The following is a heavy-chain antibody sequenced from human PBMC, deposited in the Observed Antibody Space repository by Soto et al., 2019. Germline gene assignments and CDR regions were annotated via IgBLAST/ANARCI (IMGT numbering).Heavy chain of an antibody. Sequence: QVQLVQSGAEVKKPGASVKVSCKASGYTFTSYDINWVRQATGQGLEWMGWMNPNSGNTGYAQKFQGRVTMNRNTSISTSYMELISLRSEYTAVYYCARERTYFGDYWGQGTLVTVSS. V-gene: IGHV1-8*01. CDR2: MNPNSGNT. CDR1: GYTFTSYD. CDR3: ARERTYFGDY. D-gene: IGHD3-9*01. J-gene: IGHJ4*02.